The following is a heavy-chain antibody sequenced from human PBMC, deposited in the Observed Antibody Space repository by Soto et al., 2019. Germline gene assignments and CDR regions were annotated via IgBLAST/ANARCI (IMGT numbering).Heavy chain of an antibody. CDR1: GGSXSSXX. CDR2: IFSTGST. V-gene: IGHV4-59*08. D-gene: IGHD6-19*01. Sequence: QVQLQESGPGLVKPSETLSLTCTVSGGSXSSXXXXWIRLPPGKGLEWIGYIFSTGSTNYNPSLKSRVTISVDTSKNQFSLKMSSVTAAATAVYYCARRYSSGFDYWGQGTLVTVSS. J-gene: IGHJ4*02. CDR3: ARRYSSGFDY.